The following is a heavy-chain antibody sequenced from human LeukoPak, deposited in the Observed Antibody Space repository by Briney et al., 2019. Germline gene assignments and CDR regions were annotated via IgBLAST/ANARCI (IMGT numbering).Heavy chain of an antibody. J-gene: IGHJ4*02. V-gene: IGHV3-23*01. Sequence: GGSLRLSCAASGFTFSSYAMNWVRQAPEKGLEWVSSIRDSGSTTYYEDSVEGRFTISRDNSKNTLHLQMDSLRVEDTAIYYCVKNEKGSSASSSDYWGQGILVTVSS. CDR1: GFTFSSYA. CDR2: IRDSGSTT. CDR3: VKNEKGSSASSSDY. D-gene: IGHD6-6*01.